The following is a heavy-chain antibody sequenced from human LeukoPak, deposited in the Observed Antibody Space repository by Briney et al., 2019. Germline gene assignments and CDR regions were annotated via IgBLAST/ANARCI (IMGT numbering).Heavy chain of an antibody. D-gene: IGHD6-6*01. CDR2: IYYGGST. CDR3: ARSPYSSSPQFDY. CDR1: GGSISSYY. Sequence: PSETLSLTCTVSGGSISSYYWSWIRQPPGKGLEWVGYIYYGGSTNYNPSLKSRVTISVDTSKNQFSLKLSSVTAADTAVYYCARSPYSSSPQFDYWGQGTLVTVSS. V-gene: IGHV4-59*01. J-gene: IGHJ4*02.